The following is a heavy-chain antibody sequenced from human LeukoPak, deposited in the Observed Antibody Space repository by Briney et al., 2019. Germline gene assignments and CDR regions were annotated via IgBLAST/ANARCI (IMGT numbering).Heavy chain of an antibody. CDR1: GFTFSTYA. Sequence: EPGGSLRLSCAASGFTFSTYAMSWVRQAPGEGLEWVSRVSGSGASTYHADSVKGRFTVSRDNSKDTLYLKMNSLRAGDTAVYYCARAVGYGFGWGYGFDIWGQGTVVTVSS. J-gene: IGHJ3*02. D-gene: IGHD6-19*01. CDR3: ARAVGYGFGWGYGFDI. CDR2: VSGSGAST. V-gene: IGHV3-23*01.